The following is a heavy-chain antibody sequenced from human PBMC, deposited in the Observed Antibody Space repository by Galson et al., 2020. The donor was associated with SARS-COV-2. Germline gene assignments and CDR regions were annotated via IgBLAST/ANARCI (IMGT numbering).Heavy chain of an antibody. Sequence: GESLKISCAASGFTFSNYVMTWVRQAPGKGLEWVSAISGRGGSTYYADSVKGRFTISRDNSKNTLYLQMNSLRAEDTAVYYCAEDLYLGYCSGTSCHDAFDIWGQGTMVTVSS. CDR3: AEDLYLGYCSGTSCHDAFDI. CDR2: ISGRGGST. D-gene: IGHD2-2*01. CDR1: GFTFSNYV. V-gene: IGHV3-23*01. J-gene: IGHJ3*02.